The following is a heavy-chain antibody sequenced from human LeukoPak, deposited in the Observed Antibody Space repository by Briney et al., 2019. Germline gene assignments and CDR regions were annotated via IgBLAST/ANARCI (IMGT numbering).Heavy chain of an antibody. CDR3: ARAKKSSTSLGLVFDY. V-gene: IGHV3-21*05. CDR2: ISSSSSYT. Sequence: GGSLRLSCAASGFTFSSYAMHWARQAPGKGLEWVSYISSSSSYTNYADSAKGRFTISRDNAKNSLYLQMNSLRAEDTAVYYCARAKKSSTSLGLVFDYWGQGTLVTVSS. J-gene: IGHJ4*02. CDR1: GFTFSSYA. D-gene: IGHD2-2*01.